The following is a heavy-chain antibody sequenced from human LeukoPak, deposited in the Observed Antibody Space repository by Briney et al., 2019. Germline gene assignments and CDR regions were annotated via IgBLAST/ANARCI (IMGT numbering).Heavy chain of an antibody. D-gene: IGHD2-8*01. CDR3: ARGRGSHCTNGVCYFGSWFDP. CDR1: GGSISSSSYY. Sequence: SETLSLTCTVSGGSISSSSYYWGWIRQPPGKGLEWIGEINHSGSTNYNPSLKSRVTISVDTSKHQFSLKLSSVTAADTAVYYCARGRGSHCTNGVCYFGSWFDPWGQGTLVTVSS. J-gene: IGHJ5*02. V-gene: IGHV4-39*07. CDR2: INHSGST.